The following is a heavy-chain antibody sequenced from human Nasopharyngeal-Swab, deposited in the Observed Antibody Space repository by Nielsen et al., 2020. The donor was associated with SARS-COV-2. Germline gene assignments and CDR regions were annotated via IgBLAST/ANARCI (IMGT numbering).Heavy chain of an antibody. J-gene: IGHJ6*02. CDR2: IWYDGSNK. CDR3: ARDRAPRLYYYGMDV. CDR1: GFPFSSYG. V-gene: IGHV3-33*01. Sequence: LSLTCAASGFPFSSYGMHWVRQAPGKGLEWVAVIWYDGSNKYYADSVKGRFTISRDNSKNTLYLQMNSLRAEDTAVYYCARDRAPRLYYYGMDVWGQGTTVTVSS.